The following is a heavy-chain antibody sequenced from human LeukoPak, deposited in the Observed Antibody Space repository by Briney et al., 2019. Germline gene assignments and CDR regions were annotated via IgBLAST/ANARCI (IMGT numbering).Heavy chain of an antibody. J-gene: IGHJ4*02. CDR3: ARGFYDFWSGYNFDY. Sequence: ASVKVSCKASGGTFSSYAISWVRQAPGQGLEWMGGIIPIFGTANYAQKFQGRVTITTDESTSTAYMELSSLRSEDTAVYYCARGFYDFWSGYNFDYWGQGTLVTVSS. CDR2: IIPIFGTA. V-gene: IGHV1-69*05. CDR1: GGTFSSYA. D-gene: IGHD3-3*01.